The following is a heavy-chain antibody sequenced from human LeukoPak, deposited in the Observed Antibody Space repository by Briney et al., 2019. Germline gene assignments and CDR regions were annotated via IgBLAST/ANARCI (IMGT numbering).Heavy chain of an antibody. CDR1: GFTFSSYD. CDR2: ISRSGGTT. Sequence: GGSLRLSCAASGFTFSSYDMTWVRQTPGKGLEWVALISRSGGTTYYADSVKGRFTISRDNSKNTLYLQMNSLRAEDTAEYYSAKRGGTESFYYYYYMDVRGKGTTVTVSS. CDR3: AKRGGTESFYYYYYMDV. V-gene: IGHV3-23*01. D-gene: IGHD2-15*01. J-gene: IGHJ6*03.